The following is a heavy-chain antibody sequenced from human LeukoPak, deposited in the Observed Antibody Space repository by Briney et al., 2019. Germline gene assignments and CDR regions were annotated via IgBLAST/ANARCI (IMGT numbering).Heavy chain of an antibody. CDR3: ARDGGIAAADAGDY. Sequence: GGSLRLSCAASGFTFSSYSMNWVRQAPGKGLEWVSSISSSSSYIYYADSVKGRFTISRDNAKNSLYLQMNSLRAEDTAVYYCARDGGIAAADAGDYWGQGTLVTISS. V-gene: IGHV3-21*01. CDR1: GFTFSSYS. D-gene: IGHD6-13*01. CDR2: ISSSSSYI. J-gene: IGHJ4*02.